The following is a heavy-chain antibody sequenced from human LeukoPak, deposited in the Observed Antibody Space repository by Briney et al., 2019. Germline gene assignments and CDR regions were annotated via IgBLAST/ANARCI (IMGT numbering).Heavy chain of an antibody. Sequence: PGGSLRLSCAASGFTFSNYWMHWVRQAPGKGLEWVSRINPDGSSSNYADSVKGRFTMSRDNAKSMVYLQMNSLRAEDTAVYYCAKVSSSWYDTSFDYWGQGTLVTVSS. J-gene: IGHJ4*02. V-gene: IGHV3-74*01. D-gene: IGHD6-13*01. CDR1: GFTFSNYW. CDR2: INPDGSSS. CDR3: AKVSSSWYDTSFDY.